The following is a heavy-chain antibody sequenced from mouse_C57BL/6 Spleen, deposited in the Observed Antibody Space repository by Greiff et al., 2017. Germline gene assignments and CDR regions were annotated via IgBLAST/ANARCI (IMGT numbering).Heavy chain of an antibody. J-gene: IGHJ3*01. Sequence: VKLQQSGAELVKPGASVKISCKASGYAFSSYWMNWVKQRPGKGLEWIGQIYPGDGDTNYNGKFKGKATLTADKSSSTADMQLSSLTSEDSAVYFCARDYYDYDGFAYWGQGTLVTVSA. V-gene: IGHV1-80*01. CDR3: ARDYYDYDGFAY. CDR2: IYPGDGDT. CDR1: GYAFSSYW. D-gene: IGHD2-4*01.